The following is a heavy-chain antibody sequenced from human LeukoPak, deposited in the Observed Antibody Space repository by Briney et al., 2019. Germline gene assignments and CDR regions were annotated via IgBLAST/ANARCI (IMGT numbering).Heavy chain of an antibody. CDR1: GGSISSYY. J-gene: IGHJ4*02. CDR2: IYYSGST. Sequence: SETLSLTCTVSGGSISSYYWSWIRQPPGKGLEWTGYIYYSGSTNYNPSLKSRVTISVDTPKNQFSLKLSSVTAADTAVYYCARQVYYYDLLDYWGQGTLVTVSS. D-gene: IGHD3-22*01. V-gene: IGHV4-59*08. CDR3: ARQVYYYDLLDY.